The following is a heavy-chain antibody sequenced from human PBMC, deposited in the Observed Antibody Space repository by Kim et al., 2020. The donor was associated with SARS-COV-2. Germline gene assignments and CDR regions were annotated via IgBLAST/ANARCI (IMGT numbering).Heavy chain of an antibody. J-gene: IGHJ4*02. Sequence: SETLSLTCAVYGGSFSGYYWSWIRQPPGKGLEWIGEINHSGSTNYNPSLKSRVTISVDTSKNQFSLKLSSVTAADTAVYYCASHYDFWSGYYNDYWGQGT. V-gene: IGHV4-34*01. CDR2: INHSGST. CDR1: GGSFSGYY. D-gene: IGHD3-3*01. CDR3: ASHYDFWSGYYNDY.